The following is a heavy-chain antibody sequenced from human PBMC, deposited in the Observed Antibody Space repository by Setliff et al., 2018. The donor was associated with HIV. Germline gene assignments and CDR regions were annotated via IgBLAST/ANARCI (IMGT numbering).Heavy chain of an antibody. CDR3: ATEGYNRPLDY. D-gene: IGHD5-12*01. Sequence: PGGSLRLSCAALGFTLSKFGMHWVRQAPGKGLEWVGRIKGRADGWPTDYAAPVKGRFIISTDDSKKTLYLQMNSLKTEDTAVYYCATEGYNRPLDYWGQGTLVTVSS. CDR1: GFTLSKFG. V-gene: IGHV3-15*01. J-gene: IGHJ4*02. CDR2: IKGRADGWPT.